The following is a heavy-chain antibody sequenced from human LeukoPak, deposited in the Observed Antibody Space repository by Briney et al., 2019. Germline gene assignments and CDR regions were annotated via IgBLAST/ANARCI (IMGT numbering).Heavy chain of an antibody. V-gene: IGHV3-23*01. D-gene: IGHD4-17*01. CDR3: AKLGGYGDCAR. J-gene: IGHJ4*02. Sequence: GGSLRLSCAASGFTFSTYAMSWVRQAPGKGLEWVPAISGSGSSTYYADSVKGRFTISRDNSKNTLYLQMNSLRAEDTALYYCAKLGGYGDCARWGQGTLVTVSS. CDR1: GFTFSTYA. CDR2: ISGSGSST.